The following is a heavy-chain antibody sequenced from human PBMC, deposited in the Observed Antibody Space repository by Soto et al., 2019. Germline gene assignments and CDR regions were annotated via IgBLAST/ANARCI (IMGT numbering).Heavy chain of an antibody. D-gene: IGHD2-21*02. CDR3: ARDTLVVVTAASRSAFDS. Sequence: QVQLVESGGDVVQPGRSLRLSCAASGFTFSSYGMHWVRQAPGKGLEWGADIWYDGSNKYYADSVKGRFTISRDNSKNTLDLPMNCLGAESTAVYYCARDTLVVVTAASRSAFDSWGHGTRAIVSS. J-gene: IGHJ3*02. CDR2: IWYDGSNK. CDR1: GFTFSSYG. V-gene: IGHV3-33*01.